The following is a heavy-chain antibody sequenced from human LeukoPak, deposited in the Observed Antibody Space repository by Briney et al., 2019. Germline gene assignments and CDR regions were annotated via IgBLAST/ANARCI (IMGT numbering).Heavy chain of an antibody. CDR3: ARGGYYGSGRYYFDS. CDR2: IKIDGSNP. V-gene: IGHV3-74*01. CDR1: GFTFSSHW. D-gene: IGHD3-3*01. Sequence: GGSLRLSCAASGFTFSSHWMHWVCQAPGKGLVWVSRIKIDGSNPNSADSVKGRFTISRDNAKNTLHLQMNSLRAEDTAVYYCARGGYYGSGRYYFDSWGQGTLVTVSS. J-gene: IGHJ4*02.